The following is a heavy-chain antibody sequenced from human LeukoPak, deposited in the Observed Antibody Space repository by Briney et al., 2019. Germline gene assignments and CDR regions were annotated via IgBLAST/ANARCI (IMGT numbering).Heavy chain of an antibody. CDR3: ARVDGNSGYDFLDY. CDR2: ISSSSSYI. D-gene: IGHD5-12*01. J-gene: IGHJ4*02. Sequence: TGGSLRLSCAASGFTFSSYSMNWVRQAPGKGLEWASSISSSSSYIYYADSVKGRFTISRDNAKNSLYLQMNSLRAEDTAVYYCARVDGNSGYDFLDYWGQGTLVTVSS. V-gene: IGHV3-21*01. CDR1: GFTFSSYS.